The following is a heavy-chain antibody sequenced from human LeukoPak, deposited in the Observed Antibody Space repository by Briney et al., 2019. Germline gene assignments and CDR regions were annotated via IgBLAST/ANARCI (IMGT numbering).Heavy chain of an antibody. CDR2: INPNSGGT. CDR1: GYTFTGYY. V-gene: IGHV1-2*02. J-gene: IGHJ6*02. Sequence: GASVKVSCKASGYTFTGYYMHWVRQAPGQGLAWMGWINPNSGGTHYAQKFRGRVTMTTDTSISTAYMELSRLRSDDTAVYYCARYQSRGWYGHYYYGMDVWGQGTTVTVSS. CDR3: ARYQSRGWYGHYYYGMDV. D-gene: IGHD6-19*01.